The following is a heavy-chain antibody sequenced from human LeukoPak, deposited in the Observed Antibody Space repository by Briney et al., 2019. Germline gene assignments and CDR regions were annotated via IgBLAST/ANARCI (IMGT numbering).Heavy chain of an antibody. J-gene: IGHJ4*02. CDR1: GFTFTNYG. Sequence: PGGSLRLSCAASGFTFTNYGINWVPQAPARGREGGAFIRSDGSSTSYADSVRGRFTISRDNSKNTMYLQMNSLRAEDTAIYYCAREKTGSDGYNHGFDYWGQGTLVTVSS. D-gene: IGHD5-24*01. V-gene: IGHV3-30*02. CDR3: AREKTGSDGYNHGFDY. CDR2: IRSDGSST.